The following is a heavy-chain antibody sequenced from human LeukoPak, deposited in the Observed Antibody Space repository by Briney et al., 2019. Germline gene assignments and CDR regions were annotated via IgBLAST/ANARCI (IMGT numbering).Heavy chain of an antibody. V-gene: IGHV4-34*01. CDR2: INHSGST. J-gene: IGHJ4*02. Sequence: PSETLSLTCAVYGGSLSGYYWSWIRQPPGKGLEWIGEINHSGSTNYNPSLKSRVTISVDTSKNQFSLKLSSVTAADTAVYYCAREGVAAAGTLYYFDYWGQGTLVTVSS. D-gene: IGHD6-13*01. CDR3: AREGVAAAGTLYYFDY. CDR1: GGSLSGYY.